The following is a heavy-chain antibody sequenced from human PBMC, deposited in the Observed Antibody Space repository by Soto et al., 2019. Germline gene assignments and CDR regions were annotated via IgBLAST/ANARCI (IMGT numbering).Heavy chain of an antibody. J-gene: IGHJ4*02. D-gene: IGHD3-22*01. CDR2: VSASSPYE. V-gene: IGHV1-18*01. CDR1: GYTFTIYG. CDR3: ARTYYYDTTRHYDFDY. Sequence: ASVKVSCKTSGYTFTIYGISWVRQAPGQGLEWLGWVSASSPYEHSTEHLQHRITMTADTSTSTAYMELTSLRSDDTAVYYCARTYYYDTTRHYDFDYWGQGTLVTVAS.